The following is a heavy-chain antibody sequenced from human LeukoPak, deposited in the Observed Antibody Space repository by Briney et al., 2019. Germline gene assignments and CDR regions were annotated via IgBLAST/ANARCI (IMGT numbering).Heavy chain of an antibody. CDR2: IYTSGST. CDR1: GGSISSGSYY. D-gene: IGHD1-7*01. V-gene: IGHV4-61*02. J-gene: IGHJ5*02. Sequence: SETLSLTCTVSGGSISSGSYYWSWIRQPAGKGLEWIGRIYTSGSTNYNPSLKSGVTISVDTSKNQFSLKLSSVTPADTAVYYCARTATGTTWFDPWGQGTLVTVSS. CDR3: ARTATGTTWFDP.